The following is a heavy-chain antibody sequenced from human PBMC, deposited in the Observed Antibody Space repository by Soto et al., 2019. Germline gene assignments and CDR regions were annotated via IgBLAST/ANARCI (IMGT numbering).Heavy chain of an antibody. V-gene: IGHV4-59*03. CDR3: ARSAGPSGAFFYYYGMEV. CDR1: GASIKSYD. Sequence: PXASMSLTCSVSGASIKSYDWHCIRNTQGKGLEWIGYVYTSDYTRYSSSLKSRVTISVDTSKSQFYLRLNSVTAADTAVYYCARSAGPSGAFFYYYGMEVCG. CDR2: VYTSDYT. D-gene: IGHD3-10*01. J-gene: IGHJ6*02.